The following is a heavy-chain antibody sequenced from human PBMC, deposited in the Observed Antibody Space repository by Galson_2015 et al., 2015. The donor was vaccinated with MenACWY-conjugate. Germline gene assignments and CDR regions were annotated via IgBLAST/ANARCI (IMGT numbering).Heavy chain of an antibody. CDR1: GYSFTNYW. CDR2: INPADSNI. CDR3: ARHPPGGRGMDV. J-gene: IGHJ6*02. Sequence: QSGAEVKKPGESLKISCKGSGYSFTNYWIAWVRQMPGKGLEWVELINPADSNIRYSPSFQGQVTISADESISTAHLQWSSLKASDTAMYYCARHPPGGRGMDVWGRGTTVTVSS. V-gene: IGHV5-51*01. D-gene: IGHD1-26*01.